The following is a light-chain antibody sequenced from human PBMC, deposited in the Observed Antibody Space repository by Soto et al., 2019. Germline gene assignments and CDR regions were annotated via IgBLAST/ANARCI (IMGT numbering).Light chain of an antibody. Sequence: QSVLTQPASVSGSPGQSITISCTATRSDVGGYNFVSWYQQHPGKAPKLMIYDVSNRPSGVSNRFSGSKSGNTASLTISGLQAEDEADYYCSSYRSSSTGVFGTGTKLTVL. J-gene: IGLJ1*01. V-gene: IGLV2-14*01. CDR3: SSYRSSSTGV. CDR2: DVS. CDR1: RSDVGGYNF.